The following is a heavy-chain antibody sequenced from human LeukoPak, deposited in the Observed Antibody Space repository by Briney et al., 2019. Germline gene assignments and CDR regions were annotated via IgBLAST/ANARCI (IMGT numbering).Heavy chain of an antibody. V-gene: IGHV3-23*01. D-gene: IGHD6-19*01. CDR2: ISGSGGTT. Sequence: GGSLRLSCTASGFTFRTYAMSWVRQAPGKGLEWVSGISGSGGTTYYADSVKGRFTISRDNSKNTLYLQMNSLRAGDTAVYYCAKDGGYSSGWWGAYYFDYWGQGTLVTVSS. J-gene: IGHJ4*02. CDR1: GFTFRTYA. CDR3: AKDGGYSSGWWGAYYFDY.